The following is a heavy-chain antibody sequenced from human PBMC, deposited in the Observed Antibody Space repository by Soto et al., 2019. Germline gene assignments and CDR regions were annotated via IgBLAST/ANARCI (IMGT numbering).Heavy chain of an antibody. CDR3: VRDRGQPDAFDI. Sequence: EVQLVESGGGLVQPGGSLRLSCAASEFTFNVYWVHWGRQAPGKGLVWVAHMNRDGTNINYADSVKGRFTISRDHAKNALYLQMNSLRVEDTAVYYCVRDRGQPDAFDIWGQGTVVTVSA. D-gene: IGHD1-1*01. J-gene: IGHJ3*02. CDR2: MNRDGTNI. CDR1: EFTFNVYW. V-gene: IGHV3-74*01.